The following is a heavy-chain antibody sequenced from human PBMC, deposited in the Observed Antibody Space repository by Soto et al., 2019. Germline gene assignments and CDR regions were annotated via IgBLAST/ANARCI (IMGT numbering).Heavy chain of an antibody. CDR1: GGTFSSYA. V-gene: IGHV1-69*13. J-gene: IGHJ6*02. CDR3: AREVDTAINYYYYGMDV. D-gene: IGHD5-18*01. Sequence: SVKVSCKASGGTFSSYAISWVRQAPGQGLEWMGGIIPIFGTANYAQKFQGRVTITADESTSTAYMELSSLRSEDTAVYYCAREVDTAINYYYYGMDVWGQGTTVTVSS. CDR2: IIPIFGTA.